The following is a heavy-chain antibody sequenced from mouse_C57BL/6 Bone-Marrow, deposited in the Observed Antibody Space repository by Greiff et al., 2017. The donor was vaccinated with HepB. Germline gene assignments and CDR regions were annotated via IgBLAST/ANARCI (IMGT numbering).Heavy chain of an antibody. D-gene: IGHD2-5*01. V-gene: IGHV1-50*01. CDR1: GYTFTSYW. CDR3: ARLLYYSNSGMDY. CDR2: IDPSDSYT. J-gene: IGHJ4*01. Sequence: QVQLQHPGAELVKPGASVKLSCKASGYTFTSYWMQWVKQRPGQGLEWIGEIDPSDSYTNYNQKFKGKATLTVDTSSSTAYMQLSSLTSEDSAVYYCARLLYYSNSGMDYWGQGTSVTVSS.